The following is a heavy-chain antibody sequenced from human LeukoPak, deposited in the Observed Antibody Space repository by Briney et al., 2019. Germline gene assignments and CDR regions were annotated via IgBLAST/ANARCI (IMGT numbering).Heavy chain of an antibody. Sequence: SQTLSLTCTVSGDSISSADYSWSWIRQPPGKGLEWIGYIYYSGSTYYNPSLKSRVTISVDTSKNHFSLKLSSVTAADTAVYYCARVHSPKNSYGPQYYFDYWGQGTLVTVSS. CDR3: ARVHSPKNSYGPQYYFDY. CDR2: IYYSGST. CDR1: GDSISSADYS. J-gene: IGHJ4*02. D-gene: IGHD5-18*01. V-gene: IGHV4-30-4*01.